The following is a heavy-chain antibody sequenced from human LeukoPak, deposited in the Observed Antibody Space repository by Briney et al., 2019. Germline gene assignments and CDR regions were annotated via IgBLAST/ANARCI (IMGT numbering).Heavy chain of an antibody. CDR2: ISASGGST. J-gene: IGHJ6*02. D-gene: IGHD6-13*01. CDR3: AREQPGGYSNGMDV. V-gene: IGHV3-23*01. CDR1: GFTFSSSA. Sequence: GGSLRLSCAASGFTFSSSAMSWVRQVPGKGLEWVSGISASGGSTNYADSVRGRFTISRDNSKNTLYVQMNSLRDEDTALYYCAREQPGGYSNGMDVWGQGTTVTVSS.